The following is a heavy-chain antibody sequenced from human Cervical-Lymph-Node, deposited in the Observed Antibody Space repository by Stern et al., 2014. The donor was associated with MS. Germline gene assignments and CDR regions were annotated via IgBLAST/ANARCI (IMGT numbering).Heavy chain of an antibody. D-gene: IGHD2-2*01. CDR2: INPNSGGT. V-gene: IGHV1-2*02. CDR1: GYIVTDYY. Sequence: QVQLVQSGTEVKKPGASVKVSCKASGYIVTDYYMHWVRQAPGQGLEWMGGINPNSGGTNYAQKFQGRVTMTRDTSINTVYMELSRLKSDDTAVYYCARVPRRTSTRTSMFYFDFWGQGTLVTVSS. CDR3: ARVPRRTSTRTSMFYFDF. J-gene: IGHJ4*02.